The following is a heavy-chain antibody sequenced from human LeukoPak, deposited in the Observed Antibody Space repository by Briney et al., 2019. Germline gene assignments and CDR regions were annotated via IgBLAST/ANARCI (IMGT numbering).Heavy chain of an antibody. V-gene: IGHV3-21*01. CDR3: ARDRRTPLAVAGTGWFDP. Sequence: GGSLRLSCAASGFTFSSYSMNWVRQAPGKGLEWVSSISSSSSYIYYADSVKGRFTISRDNAKNSLYVQMNSLRAEDTAVYYCARDRRTPLAVAGTGWFDPWGQGTLVTVSS. D-gene: IGHD6-19*01. CDR1: GFTFSSYS. CDR2: ISSSSSYI. J-gene: IGHJ5*02.